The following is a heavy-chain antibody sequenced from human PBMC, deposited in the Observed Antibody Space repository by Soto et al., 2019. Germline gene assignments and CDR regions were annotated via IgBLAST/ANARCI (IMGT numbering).Heavy chain of an antibody. Sequence: QVQLQESGPGLVKPSETLSLTCTVSGASISSHYWSWIRQPPGKGLEWIGYISDSGSTNYNPSLKSRVTISVDTSKNQFSLNLSSVTAADTAVYYCTKDGGPRYFFDYWGQGLLITVSS. D-gene: IGHD3-16*01. CDR3: TKDGGPRYFFDY. V-gene: IGHV4-59*11. CDR1: GASISSHY. CDR2: ISDSGST. J-gene: IGHJ4*02.